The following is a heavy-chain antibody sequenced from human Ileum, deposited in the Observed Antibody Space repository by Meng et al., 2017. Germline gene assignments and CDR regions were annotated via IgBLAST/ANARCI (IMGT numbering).Heavy chain of an antibody. V-gene: IGHV4-4*02. CDR1: SGSISSNTY. CDR3: ARHGGYSQDF. D-gene: IGHD4-23*01. J-gene: IGHJ4*02. Sequence: QGPLRDACPGLVRPSGTLSLTCAVSSGSISSNTYWSWVRQPPGKGLEWIGQISHSGSAYYNPSLKSRVTMSVDKSKSQFSLMLTSVTAADTAIYYCARHGGYSQDFWGQGTLVTVSS. CDR2: ISHSGSA.